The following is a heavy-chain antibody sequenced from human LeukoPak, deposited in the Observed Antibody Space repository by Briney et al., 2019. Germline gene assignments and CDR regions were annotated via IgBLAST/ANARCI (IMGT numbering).Heavy chain of an antibody. CDR1: GFTFSSDAMS. J-gene: IGHJ2*01. D-gene: IGHD2/OR15-2a*01. CDR2: INYSGST. CDR3: ARAPQELWVVGTYLRYWYIDL. Sequence: PSQTLRLSCAASGFTFSSDAMSWVWIRQHPGKGLEWIGYINYSGSTSYNPSLKSRFAISADTSQNWFSLKMNSVTAADTAVYHCARAPQELWVVGTYLRYWYIDLWGRGTLVTVSS. V-gene: IGHV4-31*02.